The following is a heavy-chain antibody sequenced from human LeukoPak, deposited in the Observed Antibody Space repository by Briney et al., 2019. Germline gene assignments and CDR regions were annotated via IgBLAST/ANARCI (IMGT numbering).Heavy chain of an antibody. D-gene: IGHD4-17*01. CDR1: GGTFSSYA. J-gene: IGHJ3*02. Sequence: SVKVSCKASGGTFSSYAISWVRQAPGQGLEWMGGIIPIFGTANYAQKFQGRVTITADESTSTAYMELSSLRSEDTAVYYCAREEVGYGDDAFDIWGQGTMVTVSS. V-gene: IGHV1-69*13. CDR2: IIPIFGTA. CDR3: AREEVGYGDDAFDI.